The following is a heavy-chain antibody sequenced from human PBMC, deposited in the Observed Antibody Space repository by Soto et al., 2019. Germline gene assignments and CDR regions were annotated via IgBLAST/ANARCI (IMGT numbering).Heavy chain of an antibody. CDR3: ARVGGRISVAGAEAFDI. Sequence: QVQLVQSGAEVKKPGASVKVSCKASGYTFTGYYMHWVRQAPGQGLEWMGWINPNSGGTNYAEKFKGWVTITRHTSITTAYMELSRLRSDDTAVYYGARVGGRISVAGAEAFDIWGQGTMVTVSS. V-gene: IGHV1-2*04. D-gene: IGHD6-19*01. CDR2: INPNSGGT. CDR1: GYTFTGYY. J-gene: IGHJ3*02.